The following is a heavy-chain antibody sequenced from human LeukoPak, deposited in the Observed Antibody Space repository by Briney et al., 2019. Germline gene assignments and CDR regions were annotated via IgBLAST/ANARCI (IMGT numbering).Heavy chain of an antibody. V-gene: IGHV1-2*02. CDR2: INPNSGGT. D-gene: IGHD3-3*01. Sequence: PEASVKVSCKASGYTFTGYYMHWVRQAPGQGLEWMGWINPNSGGTNYAQKFQGRVTMTRDTSISTAYMELSRLRSDDTAVYYCARDPGITIFGVVIGFDPWGQGTLVTVSS. J-gene: IGHJ5*02. CDR3: ARDPGITIFGVVIGFDP. CDR1: GYTFTGYY.